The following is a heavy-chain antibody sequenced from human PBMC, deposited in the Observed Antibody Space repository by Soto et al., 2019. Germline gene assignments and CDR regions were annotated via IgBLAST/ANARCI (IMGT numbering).Heavy chain of an antibody. J-gene: IGHJ5*02. CDR3: ATLHPPGWIDP. V-gene: IGHV4-61*01. Sequence: QVRLQESGPGLVKPSETLSLTCSVSGDSVSRQYDYWSWLRQSPGKGLEWIGYLYNSGTTNYKPSLKRPAAISGDTSKNQFSLNLTSVTTADTATYYCATLHPPGWIDPWGQGILVTVSS. CDR1: GDSVSRQYDY. D-gene: IGHD3-10*01. CDR2: LYNSGTT.